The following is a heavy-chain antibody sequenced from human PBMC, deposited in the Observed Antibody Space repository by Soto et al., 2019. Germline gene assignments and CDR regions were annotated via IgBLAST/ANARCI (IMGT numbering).Heavy chain of an antibody. V-gene: IGHV1-18*01. CDR3: ARGCQNGYYDSRAMVDY. J-gene: IGHJ4*02. CDR1: GYTFTSYG. CDR2: ISAYNGNT. D-gene: IGHD3-22*01. Sequence: QVQLVQSGAEVKKPGASVKVSCKASGYTFTSYGLSWVRQAPGQGLEWMGWISAYNGNTNYAEKLQGRVTMTTDTSTSTADMELRSLRSDDTAVYYCARGCQNGYYDSRAMVDYWGQGTLGTVSS.